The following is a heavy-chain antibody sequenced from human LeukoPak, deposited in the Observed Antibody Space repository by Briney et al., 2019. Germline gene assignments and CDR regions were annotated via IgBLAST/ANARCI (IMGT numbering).Heavy chain of an antibody. CDR2: ISGGGSPT. CDR1: GFTFRSDA. CDR3: ARDLDDYNGLPPFFQH. V-gene: IGHV3-23*01. D-gene: IGHD5-24*01. Sequence: GGSLRLSCAASGFTFRSDAMSWVRQAPGKGLEWVSAISGGGSPTYSADSVKGRFTISRDNPKNMLYLQMNSLRAEDTAVYYCARDLDDYNGLPPFFQHWGQGTLVTVSS. J-gene: IGHJ1*01.